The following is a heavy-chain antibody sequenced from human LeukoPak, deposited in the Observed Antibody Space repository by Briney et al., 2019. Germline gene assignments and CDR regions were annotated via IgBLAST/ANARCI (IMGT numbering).Heavy chain of an antibody. CDR2: IIPIFGTA. V-gene: IGHV1-69*05. Sequence: SVKVSCKASGGTFSSYAISWVRQAPGQGLEWMGGIIPIFGTANYAQKFQGRVTITTDESTSTAYMELSSLRSEDTAVYYCAAYYYDSSGYYEFDYWGQGTLVTVSS. CDR1: GGTFSSYA. D-gene: IGHD3-22*01. CDR3: AAYYYDSSGYYEFDY. J-gene: IGHJ4*02.